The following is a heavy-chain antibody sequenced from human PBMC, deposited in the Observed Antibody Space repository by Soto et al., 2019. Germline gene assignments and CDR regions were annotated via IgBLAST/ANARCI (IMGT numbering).Heavy chain of an antibody. CDR2: INAGNGNT. J-gene: IGHJ4*02. CDR1: GYTFTSYA. D-gene: IGHD1-26*01. CDR3: ARNPAEATALDY. V-gene: IGHV1-3*01. Sequence: ASVKVSCKASGYTFTSYAMHWVRQAPGQRLEWMGWINAGNGNTKYSQKFQGRVTITRDTSASTAYMELSSLRSEDTAVYYCARNPAEATALDYWGQGTLVTVSS.